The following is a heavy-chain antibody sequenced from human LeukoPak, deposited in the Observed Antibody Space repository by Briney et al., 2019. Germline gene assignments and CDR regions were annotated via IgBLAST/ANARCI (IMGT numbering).Heavy chain of an antibody. CDR3: AKDFGYYYDSSGSMSDY. CDR2: TRNDGNNK. D-gene: IGHD3-22*01. Sequence: GGSLRLSCAASGFTFTSHGMHWVRQAPGKGLEWVAFTRNDGNNKYYADSVKGRFTISRDNSKNTLSLQMNSLRTEDTAVYYCAKDFGYYYDSSGSMSDYWGQGTLVTVSS. V-gene: IGHV3-30*02. J-gene: IGHJ4*02. CDR1: GFTFTSHG.